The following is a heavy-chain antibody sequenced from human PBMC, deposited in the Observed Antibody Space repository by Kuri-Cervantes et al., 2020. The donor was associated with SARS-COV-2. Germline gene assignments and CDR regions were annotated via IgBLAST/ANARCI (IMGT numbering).Heavy chain of an antibody. J-gene: IGHJ6*02. V-gene: IGHV3-74*01. CDR3: ARDQGSSSWYNLGYYYYGMDV. Sequence: GESLKISCAASGFTFSSYWMHWVRQAPGKGLVWVSRINSDGSSTSYADSVKGRFTISRGNAKNTLYLQMNSLRAEDTAVYYCARDQGSSSWYNLGYYYYGMDVWGQETTVTVSS. CDR1: GFTFSSYW. D-gene: IGHD6-13*01. CDR2: INSDGSST.